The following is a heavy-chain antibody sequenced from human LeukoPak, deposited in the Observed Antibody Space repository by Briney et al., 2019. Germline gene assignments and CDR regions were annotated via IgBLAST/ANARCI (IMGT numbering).Heavy chain of an antibody. J-gene: IGHJ4*02. CDR3: AKGDAYCGGDCFPD. CDR1: GFTLSSYD. Sequence: GGTLRLSCAASGFTLSSYDMSWVRQAPGKGLEWVSGISGSGTYTYYPDSVKGRFTISRDNSKNTLYLQMNSLRAEDTAVYFCAKGDAYCGGDCFPDWGQGTLVTVSS. CDR2: ISGSGTYT. V-gene: IGHV3-23*01. D-gene: IGHD2-21*02.